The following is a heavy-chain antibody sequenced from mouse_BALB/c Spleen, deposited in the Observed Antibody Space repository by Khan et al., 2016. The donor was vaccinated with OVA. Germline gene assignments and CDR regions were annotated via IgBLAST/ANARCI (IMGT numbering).Heavy chain of an antibody. D-gene: IGHD2-5*01. J-gene: IGHJ3*01. Sequence: QVQLKQSGAELVKPGASVRLSCKASGYTFTSYYLYWVKQRPGQGLEWIGDINPSNGGTNFKEKFKSKATLTVDKSSSTTYMQLSSLTSEDSAVYYCTRSGYSTFAYWGQGTLVTVAA. CDR2: INPSNGGT. V-gene: IGHV1S81*02. CDR1: GYTFTSYY. CDR3: TRSGYSTFAY.